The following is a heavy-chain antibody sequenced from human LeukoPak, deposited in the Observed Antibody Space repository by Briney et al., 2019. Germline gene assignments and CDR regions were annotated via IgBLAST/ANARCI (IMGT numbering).Heavy chain of an antibody. V-gene: IGHV5-51*01. CDR2: IYPGDSDT. CDR1: GYSFTNYW. J-gene: IGHJ3*01. Sequence: GESLKIPCKGSGYSFTNYWIGWVRQMPGKGLEWMGIIYPGDSDTRYSPSFQGQVTISADKSISTVYLQWGNLKASDTAMYYCATKTGIVGATTAFDFWGQGTMVTVSS. CDR3: ATKTGIVGATTAFDF. D-gene: IGHD1-26*01.